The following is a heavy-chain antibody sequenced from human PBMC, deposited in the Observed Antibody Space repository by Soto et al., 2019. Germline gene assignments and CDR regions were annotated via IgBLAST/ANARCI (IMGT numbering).Heavy chain of an antibody. V-gene: IGHV3-23*01. CDR1: GFTFSSYA. D-gene: IGHD2-2*01. CDR2: ISGSGGST. J-gene: IGHJ6*04. Sequence: PGGSLRLSCAASGFTFSSYAMSWVRQAPGKGLEWVSAISGSGGSTYYADSVKGRFTISRDNSKNTLYLQMNSLRAEDTAVYYCAKGEAVVVPADMPADVWGKGTTVTVSS. CDR3: AKGEAVVVPADMPADV.